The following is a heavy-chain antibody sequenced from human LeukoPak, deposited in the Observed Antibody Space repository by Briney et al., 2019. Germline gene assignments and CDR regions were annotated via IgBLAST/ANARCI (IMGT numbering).Heavy chain of an antibody. CDR3: ARGSLGYLVPFQH. D-gene: IGHD6-6*01. CDR2: IYFIGSP. J-gene: IGHJ1*01. CDR1: GGSISSYY. V-gene: IGHV4-59*01. Sequence: PSETLSLTCTVSGGSISSYYWSWIRQPPGKGLEWIGFIYFIGSPNYSPSLKSRVTISVDTSKNQFSLKLSSVTAADTAVYYCARGSLGYLVPFQHWGQGTLVTVSS.